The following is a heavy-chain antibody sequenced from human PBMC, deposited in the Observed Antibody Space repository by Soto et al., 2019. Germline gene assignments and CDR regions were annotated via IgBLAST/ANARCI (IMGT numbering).Heavy chain of an antibody. V-gene: IGHV4-59*08. CDR2: IYYSGIT. CDR1: GGSISSYY. D-gene: IGHD3-10*01. Sequence: SETLSLTCTVSGGSISSYYWSWIRQPPGKGLEWIGYIYYSGITNYNPSLKSRVTISVDTSKNQFSLKLSSVTAADTAVYYCARQTYYDGSGSYYNFDYWGQGTLVTVSS. CDR3: ARQTYYDGSGSYYNFDY. J-gene: IGHJ4*02.